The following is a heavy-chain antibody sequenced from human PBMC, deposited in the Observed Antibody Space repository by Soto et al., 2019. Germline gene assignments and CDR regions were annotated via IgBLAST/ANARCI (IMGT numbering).Heavy chain of an antibody. CDR1: GFIFSISS. CDR2: ISPSASDT. V-gene: IGHV3-23*01. J-gene: IGHJ4*02. Sequence: VGSLRLSCASSGFIFSISSMAWVRQPPGKGLEWVSAISPSASDTLYADSVKGRFTISRDNSQNTLFLQMTSLRADDTAVYYCAKGGYTFAYEWGQGA. D-gene: IGHD5-18*01. CDR3: AKGGYTFAYE.